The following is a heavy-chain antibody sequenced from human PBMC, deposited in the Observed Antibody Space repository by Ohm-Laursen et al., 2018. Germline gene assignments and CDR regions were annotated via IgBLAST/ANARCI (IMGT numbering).Heavy chain of an antibody. Sequence: SVKVSCNSSGYTFTGYYMHWVRQAPGQGLEWMGWINPNSGGTNYAQKFQGRVTMTRDTSISTAYMELSRLRSDDTAVYYCARDGGGYCSSTSCYDWFDPWGQGTLVTVSS. V-gene: IGHV1-2*02. CDR2: INPNSGGT. CDR3: ARDGGGYCSSTSCYDWFDP. D-gene: IGHD2-2*01. CDR1: GYTFTGYY. J-gene: IGHJ5*02.